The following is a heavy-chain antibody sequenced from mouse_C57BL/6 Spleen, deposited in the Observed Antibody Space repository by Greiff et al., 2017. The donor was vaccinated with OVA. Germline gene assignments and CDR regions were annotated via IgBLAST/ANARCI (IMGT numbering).Heavy chain of an antibody. D-gene: IGHD1-1*01. Sequence: VKLMESGAELVRPGASVTLSCKASGYTFTDYEMHWVKQTPVHGLEWIGAIDPETGGTAYNQKFKGKAILTADKSSSTAYMELRSLTSEDSAVYYCTREGFTTVVATDYWGQGTTLTVSS. J-gene: IGHJ2*01. CDR1: GYTFTDYE. CDR2: IDPETGGT. V-gene: IGHV1-15*01. CDR3: TREGFTTVVATDY.